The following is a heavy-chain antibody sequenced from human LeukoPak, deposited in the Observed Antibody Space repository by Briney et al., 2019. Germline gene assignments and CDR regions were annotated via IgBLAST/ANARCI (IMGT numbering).Heavy chain of an antibody. V-gene: IGHV4-34*01. D-gene: IGHD3-10*01. CDR1: GGSFSGYY. CDR2: INHSGST. J-gene: IGHJ4*02. CDR3: ARRITLVRGFNY. Sequence: SETLSLTCAVYGGSFSGYYWTWIRQPPGKGLEWIGEINHSGSTDYNPSLKSRVTISVDTSKNQFSLRLTSVTAADTAVYYCARRITLVRGFNYWGQGTLVTVSS.